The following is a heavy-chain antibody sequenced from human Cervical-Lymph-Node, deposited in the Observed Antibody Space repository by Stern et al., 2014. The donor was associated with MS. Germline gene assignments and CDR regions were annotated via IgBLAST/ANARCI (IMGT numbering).Heavy chain of an antibody. CDR1: GGSISSYY. D-gene: IGHD6-13*01. CDR3: ARAGNFLNSSSWYHYYYYYGMDV. CDR2: IYYSGST. Sequence: QVQLQESGPGLVKPSETLSLTCTVSGGSISSYYWSWIRQPPGKGLEWIGYIYYSGSTNYNPSLKSRVTISVDTSKNQFSLKLSSVTAADTAVYYCARAGNFLNSSSWYHYYYYYGMDVWGQGTTVTVSS. J-gene: IGHJ6*02. V-gene: IGHV4-59*01.